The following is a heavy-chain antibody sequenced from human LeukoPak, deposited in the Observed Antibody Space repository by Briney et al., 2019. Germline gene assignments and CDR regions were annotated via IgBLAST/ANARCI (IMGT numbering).Heavy chain of an antibody. V-gene: IGHV3-30*02. CDR3: AKGDSSWYGIFDY. D-gene: IGHD6-13*01. CDR1: GFTFSSYG. J-gene: IGHJ4*02. Sequence: PGGSLRLSCAASGFTFSSYGMHWVRQAPGKGPEWVAFIRYDGSNKYYADSVKGRFTISRDNSKNTLYLQMNSLRAEDTAVYYCAKGDSSWYGIFDYWGQGTLVTVSS. CDR2: IRYDGSNK.